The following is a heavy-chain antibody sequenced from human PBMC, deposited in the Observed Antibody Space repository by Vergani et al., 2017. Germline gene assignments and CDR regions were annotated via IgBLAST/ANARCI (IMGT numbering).Heavy chain of an antibody. D-gene: IGHD6-19*01. Sequence: EVQLLESGGGLVQPGGSLRLSCAASGFTFSSYAMSWVRQAPGKGLEWVSVIYSGGSSTYYADSVKGRFTISRDNSKNTLYLQMNSLRADDTAVYYCATQAVAGSYYFDYWGQGTLVTVSS. CDR2: IYSGGSST. CDR1: GFTFSSYA. CDR3: ATQAVAGSYYFDY. J-gene: IGHJ4*02. V-gene: IGHV3-23*03.